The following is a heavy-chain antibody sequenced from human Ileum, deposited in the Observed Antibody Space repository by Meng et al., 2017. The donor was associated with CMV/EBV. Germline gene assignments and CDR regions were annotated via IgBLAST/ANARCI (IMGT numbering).Heavy chain of an antibody. V-gene: IGHV3-21*06. D-gene: IGHD2-2*02. CDR1: GFSFRSYS. CDR2: ISSSSSKI. Sequence: GESLKISCGGSGFSFRSYSMNWVRQTPGKGLEWLASISSSSSKIFNANTVKGRFTISRDNARNSLSLQMRNLRAKDTAVYYCTRDEDRYCTSISCYKGRAIWGQGNTVNGAS. CDR3: TRDEDRYCTSISCYKGRAI. J-gene: IGHJ6*02.